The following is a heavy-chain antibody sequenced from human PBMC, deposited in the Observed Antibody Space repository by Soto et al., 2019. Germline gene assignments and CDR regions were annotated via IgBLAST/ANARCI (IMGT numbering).Heavy chain of an antibody. CDR2: MYYSGST. Sequence: PSETLSLTCTVSGGSISSYYWSWIRQPPGKGLEWIGYMYYSGSTNYNPSLKSRVTISVDTSKNQFSLKLSSVTAADTAVYYCARQGIEVAGTWFIDYWGQGTLVTVSS. CDR3: ARQGIEVAGTWFIDY. CDR1: GGSISSYY. V-gene: IGHV4-59*08. J-gene: IGHJ4*02. D-gene: IGHD6-19*01.